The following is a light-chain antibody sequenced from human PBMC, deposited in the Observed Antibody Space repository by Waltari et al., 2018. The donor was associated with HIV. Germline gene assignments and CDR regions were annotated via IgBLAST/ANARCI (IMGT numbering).Light chain of an antibody. J-gene: IGKJ2*01. V-gene: IGKV4-1*01. CDR3: QQYYSTPYT. Sequence: DIVMTQSPDSLAVSLGERATINCKSSQSVLYSSNNKNYLAGYQQKPGQPPKLLIYWTSTRASGVPDRFSGSGSATEFTLTISSLQAEDVAVYYCQQYYSTPYTFGQGTKLQIK. CDR1: QSVLYSSNNKNY. CDR2: WTS.